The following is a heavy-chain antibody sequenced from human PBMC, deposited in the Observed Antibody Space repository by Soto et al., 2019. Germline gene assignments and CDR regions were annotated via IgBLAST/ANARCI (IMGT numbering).Heavy chain of an antibody. CDR1: GLTFSSYW. CDR3: ARVLTLGWYGSLPGY. D-gene: IGHD6-19*01. Sequence: HPGGSLRLSCAASGLTFSSYWMSWVRQAPGEGREWVANIKQDGSEKYYVDSVKGRFTISRDNAKNSLYLQMNSLRAEDTAVYYCARVLTLGWYGSLPGYWGQGTLVTVSS. J-gene: IGHJ4*02. CDR2: IKQDGSEK. V-gene: IGHV3-7*03.